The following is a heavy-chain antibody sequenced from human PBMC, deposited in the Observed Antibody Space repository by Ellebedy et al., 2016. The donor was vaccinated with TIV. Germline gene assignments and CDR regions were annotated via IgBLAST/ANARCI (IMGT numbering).Heavy chain of an antibody. V-gene: IGHV1-2*02. CDR3: ARRRYNSGSYPN. J-gene: IGHJ4*02. Sequence: ASVKVSXXASGYTFTGYYMHWVRQAPGQGLEWMGWINPNSGGTNYAQKFQGRVTMTRDTSISTAYMEPSRLRSDDTAVYYCARRRYNSGSYPNWGQGTLVTVSS. D-gene: IGHD1-26*01. CDR1: GYTFTGYY. CDR2: INPNSGGT.